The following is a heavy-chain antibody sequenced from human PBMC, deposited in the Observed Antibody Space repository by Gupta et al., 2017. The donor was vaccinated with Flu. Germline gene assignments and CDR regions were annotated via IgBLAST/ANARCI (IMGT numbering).Heavy chain of an antibody. CDR1: GGSISSSNW. D-gene: IGHD2-21*01. J-gene: IGHJ5*02. CDR3: ARVLFGWFDP. Sequence: GGSISSSNWWSWVRQPPGKGLEWIGEIFHSGSTNYNPSLKSRVIMSVDKSKNQFSLKLSSVTAADTAVYYCARVLFGWFDPWGQGILVTVSS. V-gene: IGHV4-4*02. CDR2: IFHSGST.